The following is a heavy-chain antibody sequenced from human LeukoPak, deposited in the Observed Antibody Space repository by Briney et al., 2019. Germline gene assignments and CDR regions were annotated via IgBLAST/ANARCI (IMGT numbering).Heavy chain of an antibody. CDR2: IYYTGST. V-gene: IGHV4-39*01. D-gene: IGHD1-26*01. J-gene: IGHJ4*02. Sequence: SETLSLTCTVSGGSISSSSYYWGWIRQPPGKGLERIVRIYYTGSTYYNPSLKSRVTISVDTSNNQFSLKLSSVTAADTAVYYGARGGATPYFDYWGQGTLVSVSS. CDR1: GGSISSSSYY. CDR3: ARGGATPYFDY.